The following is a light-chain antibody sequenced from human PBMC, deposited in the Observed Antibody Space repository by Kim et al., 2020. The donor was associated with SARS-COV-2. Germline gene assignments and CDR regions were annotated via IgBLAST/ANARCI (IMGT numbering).Light chain of an antibody. CDR3: CAHATDRAVV. V-gene: IGLV2-23*02. CDR2: EVT. CDR1: SSDIGSYNL. Sequence: GQSITISCTGTSSDIGSYNLVSWYQQHPGKAPKVIIFEVTKRPPGISNRFSGSKSGYTASLTISGLQAEDEADYYCCAHATDRAVVFGGGTKVTVL. J-gene: IGLJ6*01.